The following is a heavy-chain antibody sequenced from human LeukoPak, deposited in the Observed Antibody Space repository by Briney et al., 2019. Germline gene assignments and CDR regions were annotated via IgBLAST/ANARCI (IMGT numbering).Heavy chain of an antibody. CDR1: GGAIISDNFY. Sequence: SETLSLTCTVSGGAIISDNFYWGWVRQPPGKGLEWVGSTNYSGTTYYNPSLRSRVSISVDTSRTQFFLRLNSVTAADTAVYYCGRLFDSWGQGILVTVSS. CDR3: GRLFDS. V-gene: IGHV4-39*01. CDR2: TNYSGTT. J-gene: IGHJ4*02.